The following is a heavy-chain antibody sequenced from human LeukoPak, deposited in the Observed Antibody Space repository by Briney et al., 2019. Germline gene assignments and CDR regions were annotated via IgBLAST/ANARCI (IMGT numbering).Heavy chain of an antibody. V-gene: IGHV3-21*06. Sequence: GGSLRLSCAASGFTFRSFSMTWVGQAPGKGLEWVASISSTSNHKYHADSVKGRLTISRDNDKNSLYLQMNSLRAEDTALYYCATRVTADSYDASDIWGQGTMVTVSS. D-gene: IGHD6-13*01. CDR2: ISSTSNHK. CDR1: GFTFRSFS. J-gene: IGHJ3*02. CDR3: ATRVTADSYDASDI.